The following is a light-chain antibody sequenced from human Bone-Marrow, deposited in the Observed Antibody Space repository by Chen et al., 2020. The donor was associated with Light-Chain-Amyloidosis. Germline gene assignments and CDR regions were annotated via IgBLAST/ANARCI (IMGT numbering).Light chain of an antibody. CDR2: EGT. V-gene: IGLV2-14*01. Sequence: QSALTQPASVSGSPGQSITISCTGTSSDVGDDNHVSWYQQHPAKAPQLTLYEGTHRPSWVPDRVSGAKSDNAASLTISGLQTEDEADDFGSSYTITNSRVFGSGTRVTVL. CDR1: SSDVGDDNH. J-gene: IGLJ1*01. CDR3: SSYTITNSRV.